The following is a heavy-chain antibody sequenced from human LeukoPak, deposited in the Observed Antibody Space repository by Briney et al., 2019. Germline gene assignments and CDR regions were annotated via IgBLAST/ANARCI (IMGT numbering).Heavy chain of an antibody. J-gene: IGHJ4*02. CDR3: ARIRDGYAEYYFDY. CDR1: GGSISGYY. V-gene: IGHV4-59*08. Sequence: SETLSLTCTVSGGSISGYYWSWIRQPPGKGLEWIGYIYYSGSTNYNPSLKSRVTISVDTSKNQFSLKLSSVTAADTAVYYCARIRDGYAEYYFDYWGQGTLVTVSS. D-gene: IGHD5-24*01. CDR2: IYYSGST.